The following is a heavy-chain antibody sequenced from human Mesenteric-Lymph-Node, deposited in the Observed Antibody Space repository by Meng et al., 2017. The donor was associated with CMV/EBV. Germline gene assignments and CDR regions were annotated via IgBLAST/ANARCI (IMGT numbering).Heavy chain of an antibody. CDR2: VLHNGAT. CDR1: GASIYTSNW. Sequence: GASIYTSNWWTWVRQTPGNGLEWIGDVLHNGATNYNPSLESRVIMSLDLSQDQFFLSLRSVTAADTAVYYCARRARSSFSSTGDLDYWGQGTLVTVSS. D-gene: IGHD7-27*01. CDR3: ARRARSSFSSTGDLDY. J-gene: IGHJ4*02. V-gene: IGHV4-4*02.